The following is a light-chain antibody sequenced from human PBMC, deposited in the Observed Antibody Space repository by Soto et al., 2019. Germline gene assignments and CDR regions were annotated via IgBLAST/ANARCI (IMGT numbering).Light chain of an antibody. J-gene: IGLJ3*02. Sequence: QAVLTQPASVSGSAGPLITISCSGTMRDVGAYNLVSWYQQHPGTTPQLIIYEVRNQPSGISSGFSGSRSGNTASLTVSGPRSEDEGDYDCSAYTARRSLVFGGRTK. CDR3: SAYTARRSLV. V-gene: IGLV2-14*01. CDR2: EVR. CDR1: MRDVGAYNL.